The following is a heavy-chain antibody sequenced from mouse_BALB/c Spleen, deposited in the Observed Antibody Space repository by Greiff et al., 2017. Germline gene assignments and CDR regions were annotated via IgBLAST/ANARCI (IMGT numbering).Heavy chain of an antibody. J-gene: IGHJ2*01. Sequence: EVHLVESGGGLVQPGGSLKLSCAASGFTFSSYGMSWVRQTPDKRLELVATINSNGGSTYYPDSVKGRFTISRDNAKNTLYLQMSSLKSEDTAMYYCARVITTVVPTFDYWGQGTTLTVSS. CDR2: INSNGGST. CDR3: ARVITTVVPTFDY. CDR1: GFTFSSYG. V-gene: IGHV5-6-3*01. D-gene: IGHD1-1*01.